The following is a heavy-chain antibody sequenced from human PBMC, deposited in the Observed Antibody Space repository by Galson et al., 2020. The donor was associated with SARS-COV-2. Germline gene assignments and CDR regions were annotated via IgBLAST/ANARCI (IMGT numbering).Heavy chain of an antibody. CDR2: IYYSGST. J-gene: IGHJ5*02. CDR3: ARDKVIKIFGVVITVWFDP. D-gene: IGHD3-3*01. Sequence: SETLSLTCTVSGASISSGGNYWSRIRQHPGKGLEWMGYIYYSGSTHYNPSLKSRVTISVDTSKNQFSLKLSSVTAADTAVYYCARDKVIKIFGVVITVWFDPWGQGTLVTVSS. CDR1: GASISSGGNY. V-gene: IGHV4-31*03.